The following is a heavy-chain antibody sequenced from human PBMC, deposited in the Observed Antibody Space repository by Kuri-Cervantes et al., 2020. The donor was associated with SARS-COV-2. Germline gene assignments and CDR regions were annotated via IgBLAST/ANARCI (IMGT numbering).Heavy chain of an antibody. CDR1: GFTFSSYA. J-gene: IGHJ4*02. CDR2: ISGSGGST. CDR3: AKTYYDFWSGYPGDY. Sequence: LSLTCAASGFTFSSYAMSWVRQAPGKGLEWVSAISGSGGSTYYADSVKGRFTISRDNSKNTLYLQMNSLRAEDTAVCYCAKTYYDFWSGYPGDYWGQGTLVTVSS. D-gene: IGHD3-3*01. V-gene: IGHV3-23*01.